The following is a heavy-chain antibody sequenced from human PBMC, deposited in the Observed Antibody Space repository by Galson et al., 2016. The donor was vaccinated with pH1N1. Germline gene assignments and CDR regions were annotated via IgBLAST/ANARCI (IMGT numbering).Heavy chain of an antibody. CDR2: IFYSGST. CDR3: ARGVSVAVTPLLDY. V-gene: IGHV4-31*03. D-gene: IGHD6-19*01. CDR1: GGSISSGGYY. Sequence: TLSLTCTVSGGSISSGGYYWSWIRQHPGKGLEWIGYIFYSGSTYYNPSLKSRVTISVDTSKNQFSLKLSSVTAADTAVYYCARGVSVAVTPLLDYWGQGTLVTVSS. J-gene: IGHJ4*02.